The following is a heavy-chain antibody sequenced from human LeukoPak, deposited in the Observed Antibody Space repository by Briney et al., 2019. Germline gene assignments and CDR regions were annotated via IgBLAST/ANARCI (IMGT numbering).Heavy chain of an antibody. CDR3: ARVYSSSSWQYYFDY. D-gene: IGHD6-13*01. Sequence: SETLSLTCTVSGGSISGYYWSWIRQPAGKGLEWIGRIYTSGSTNYNPSLKSRVTMSVDTSKNQFSLKLSSVTAADTAVYYCARVYSSSSWQYYFDYWGQGTLVTVSS. V-gene: IGHV4-4*07. CDR1: GGSISGYY. CDR2: IYTSGST. J-gene: IGHJ4*02.